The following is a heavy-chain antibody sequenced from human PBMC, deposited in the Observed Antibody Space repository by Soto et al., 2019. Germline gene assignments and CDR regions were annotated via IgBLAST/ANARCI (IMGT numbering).Heavy chain of an antibody. J-gene: IGHJ5*02. D-gene: IGHD3-22*01. CDR1: GYTFTSYA. Sequence: QVQLVQSGAEVKKPGASVKVSCKASGYTFTSYAMHWVRQAPGQRLEWMGWINAGNGNTKYSQKFQGRVTITRDTSASTAYMELSSLRSEDTAVYYCARSWYYDSSGRNWFDPWGQGTLVTVSS. CDR2: INAGNGNT. V-gene: IGHV1-3*01. CDR3: ARSWYYDSSGRNWFDP.